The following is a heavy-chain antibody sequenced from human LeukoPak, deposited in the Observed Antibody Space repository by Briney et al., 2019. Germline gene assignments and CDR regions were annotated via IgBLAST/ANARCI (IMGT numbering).Heavy chain of an antibody. J-gene: IGHJ4*02. V-gene: IGHV3-23*01. CDR3: AKGTNWDSGY. D-gene: IGHD7-27*01. CDR2: ISDTGGTT. CDR1: GFTFSSYA. Sequence: GGSLRLSCAASGFTFSSYAMSWVRQAPGKGLEWVSVISDTGGTTFYADSVKGRFTMSRDNSKNTLYLQMNSLRAEDTAVYYCAKGTNWDSGYWGQGTLVTVSS.